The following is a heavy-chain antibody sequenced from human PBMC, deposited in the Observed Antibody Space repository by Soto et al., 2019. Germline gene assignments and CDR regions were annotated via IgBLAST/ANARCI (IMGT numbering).Heavy chain of an antibody. CDR3: ATRIAVAGSYYYYGMDV. J-gene: IGHJ6*02. V-gene: IGHV1-3*01. Sequence: ASVKVSCKASGYTFTSYAMHWVRQAPGQRLEWMGWINAGNGNTKYSQKFQGRVTITRDTSASTAYMELSSLRSEDTAVYYRATRIAVAGSYYYYGMDVWGQGTTVTVSS. CDR1: GYTFTSYA. D-gene: IGHD6-19*01. CDR2: INAGNGNT.